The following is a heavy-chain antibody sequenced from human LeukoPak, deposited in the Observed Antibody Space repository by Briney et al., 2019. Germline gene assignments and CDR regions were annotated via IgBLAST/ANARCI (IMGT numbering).Heavy chain of an antibody. J-gene: IGHJ4*02. V-gene: IGHV4-39*01. Sequence: SETLSLTCTVSGGSITSSPYYWGWIRQPPGKGLEWIGSIYYSGSTYYNPSLKSRVTISVDTSKNQFSLKLSPVTAADTAVYYCARRALGIAAAEDYWGQGTLVTVSS. CDR1: GGSITSSPYY. D-gene: IGHD6-13*01. CDR2: IYYSGST. CDR3: ARRALGIAAAEDY.